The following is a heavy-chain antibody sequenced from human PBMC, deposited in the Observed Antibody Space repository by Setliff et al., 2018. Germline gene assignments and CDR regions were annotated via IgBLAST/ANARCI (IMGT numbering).Heavy chain of an antibody. J-gene: IGHJ4*02. D-gene: IGHD6-19*01. CDR3: ARGRAGHSGH. V-gene: IGHV4-31*11. Sequence: KASETLSLTCGVSGGSFSGYYWSWIRQHPGKGLEWIGYIYYSGSTSYYNPSLRSRVTISVDTSKNQFSLQLSSVTAADTAVYYCARGRAGHSGHWGQGTLVTVSS. CDR2: IYYSGST. CDR1: GGSFSGYY.